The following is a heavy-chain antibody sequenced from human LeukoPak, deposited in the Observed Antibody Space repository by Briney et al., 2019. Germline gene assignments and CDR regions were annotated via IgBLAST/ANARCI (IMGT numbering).Heavy chain of an antibody. J-gene: IGHJ4*02. V-gene: IGHV1-2*02. CDR2: INPNSGGT. Sequence: GASAKVSCKASGYTFTGYYMHWVRQAPGQGLEWMGWINPNSGGTNYAQKFQGRVTMTRDTSISTAYMELSRLRSDDTAVYYCARGLPYGSEYFDYWGQGTLVTVSS. D-gene: IGHD3-10*01. CDR3: ARGLPYGSEYFDY. CDR1: GYTFTGYY.